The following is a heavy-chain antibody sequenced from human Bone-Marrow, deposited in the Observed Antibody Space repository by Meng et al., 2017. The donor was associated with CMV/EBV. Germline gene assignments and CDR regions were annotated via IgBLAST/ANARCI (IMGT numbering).Heavy chain of an antibody. J-gene: IGHJ4*02. D-gene: IGHD3-10*01. CDR1: GGPINNPNYY. Sequence: SETLSLTCTVSGGPINNPNYYWSWNRHQPGKGLEWLGYSYYTGAYYNPSLASRIFISLDSSNNRYSLTLRDVTAADTALYFCARVRGSGTKDYWGQGTLVTVSS. CDR3: ARVRGSGTKDY. V-gene: IGHV4-31*03. CDR2: SYYTGA.